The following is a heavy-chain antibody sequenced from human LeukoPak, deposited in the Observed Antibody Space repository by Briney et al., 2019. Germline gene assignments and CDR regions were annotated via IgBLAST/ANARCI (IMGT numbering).Heavy chain of an antibody. D-gene: IGHD3-10*02. Sequence: GGSLRLSCAASGSTFSSYEMNRVRQAPGKGLEWVSYISSSGSTIYYADSVKGRFTTSRDNAKNSLYLQMNSLRAEDTAVYYCAELGITMIGGVWGKGTTVTISS. CDR2: ISSSGSTI. V-gene: IGHV3-48*03. CDR3: AELGITMIGGV. CDR1: GSTFSSYE. J-gene: IGHJ6*04.